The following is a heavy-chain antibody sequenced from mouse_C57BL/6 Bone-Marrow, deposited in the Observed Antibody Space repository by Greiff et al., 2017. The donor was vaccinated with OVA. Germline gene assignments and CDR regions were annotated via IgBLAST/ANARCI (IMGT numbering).Heavy chain of an antibody. J-gene: IGHJ3*01. CDR3: ARDPHYYGSSYWFAY. V-gene: IGHV5-4*01. D-gene: IGHD1-1*01. CDR2: ISDGGSYT. Sequence: EVNVVESGGGLVKPGGSLKLSCAASGFTFSSYAMSWVRQTPEKRLEWVATISDGGSYTYYPDNVKGRFTISRDNAKNNLYLQMSHLKSEDTAMYYCARDPHYYGSSYWFAYWGQGTLVTVSA. CDR1: GFTFSSYA.